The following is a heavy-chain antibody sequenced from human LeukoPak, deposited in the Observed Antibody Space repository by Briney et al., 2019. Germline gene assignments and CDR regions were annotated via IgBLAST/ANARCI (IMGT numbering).Heavy chain of an antibody. CDR2: ISRSGSSTI. V-gene: IGHV3-48*01. D-gene: IGHD6-19*01. CDR1: GFTFSTYS. CDR3: ARGLETTGWYKAFDI. J-gene: IGHJ3*02. Sequence: GGTLRLSCAASGFTFSTYSMHWVRQAPGKGLEWVSYISRSGSSTIYYADSVKGRFTISRDNARNSLYLQMFSLRVEDTAVYYCARGLETTGWYKAFDIWGQGTMVTVSS.